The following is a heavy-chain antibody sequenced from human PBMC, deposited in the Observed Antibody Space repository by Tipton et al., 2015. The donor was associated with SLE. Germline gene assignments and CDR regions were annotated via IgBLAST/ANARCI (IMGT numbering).Heavy chain of an antibody. D-gene: IGHD3-16*01. CDR2: ISPYNGNT. J-gene: IGHJ4*02. V-gene: IGHV1-18*01. CDR1: GYTFTKYG. Sequence: QSGAEVKKPGASVRVSCKTSGYTFTKYGITWVRQAPGQGLEWMGWISPYNGNTNIAQKFQGRVTMTTDESTSTASMDLTSLRSDDTALYYCASLGAARGYWGQGTLVTVSS. CDR3: ASLGAARGY.